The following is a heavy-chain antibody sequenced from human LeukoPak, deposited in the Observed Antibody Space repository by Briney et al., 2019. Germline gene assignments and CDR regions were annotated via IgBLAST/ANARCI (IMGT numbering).Heavy chain of an antibody. D-gene: IGHD6-13*01. CDR1: GFTFTSYV. CDR3: AKDHGAASGDFDY. CDR2: ISGSGDST. V-gene: IGHV3-23*01. J-gene: IGHJ4*02. Sequence: GGSLRLSCAASGFTFTSYVMSWVRQAPGKGLEWVSTISGSGDSTYYADSVKGRFTISRDNSKNTVYLQMNSLTAKDTAVYYCAKDHGAASGDFDYWGQGTLVTVSS.